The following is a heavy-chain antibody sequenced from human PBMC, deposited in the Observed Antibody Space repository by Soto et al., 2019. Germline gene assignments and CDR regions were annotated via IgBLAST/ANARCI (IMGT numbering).Heavy chain of an antibody. D-gene: IGHD5-12*01. CDR3: ARGGGYDSGVVNS. Sequence: SETLSLTCTVSGDSISSFYWSWIRQPPGKGLEWIGCIYYSGGTNYNPSLKSRVTISVDTSKNQFSLKLSSVTAADTAVYYCARGGGYDSGVVNSWGQGTLVTVSS. CDR2: IYYSGGT. V-gene: IGHV4-59*01. CDR1: GDSISSFY. J-gene: IGHJ4*02.